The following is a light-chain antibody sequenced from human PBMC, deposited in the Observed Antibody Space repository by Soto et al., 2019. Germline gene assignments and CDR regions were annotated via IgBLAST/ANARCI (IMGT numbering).Light chain of an antibody. CDR1: SSDVGGYNF. J-gene: IGLJ2*01. Sequence: QSALTQPRSVSGSPGQSVAISCTGTSSDVGGYNFVSWYQQHPGKAPKLMIYEVSNRPSGVSNRFSGSKSGYTASLTISGLQAEDEADYYCSSYTSSSTLVFGGGTKLTVL. V-gene: IGLV2-14*01. CDR2: EVS. CDR3: SSYTSSSTLV.